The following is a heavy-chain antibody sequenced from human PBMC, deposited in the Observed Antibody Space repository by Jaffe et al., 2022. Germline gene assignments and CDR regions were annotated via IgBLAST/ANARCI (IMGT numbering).Heavy chain of an antibody. D-gene: IGHD3-10*01. CDR3: ARVRYYGSGSYYNEPFDY. CDR1: GGSISSYY. V-gene: IGHV4-59*01. Sequence: QVQLQESGPGLVKPSETLSLTCTVSGGSISSYYWSWIRQPPGKGLEWIGYIYYSGSTNYNPSLKSRVTISVDTSKNQFSLKLSSVTAADTAVYYCARVRYYGSGSYYNEPFDYWGQGTLVTVSS. J-gene: IGHJ4*02. CDR2: IYYSGST.